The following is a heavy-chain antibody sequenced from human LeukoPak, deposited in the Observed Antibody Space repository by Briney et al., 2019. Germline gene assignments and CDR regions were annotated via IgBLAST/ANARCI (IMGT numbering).Heavy chain of an antibody. CDR3: ARGTADPNWFDP. V-gene: IGHV4-34*01. CDR2: INHSGST. CDR1: GGSFSGYY. Sequence: SETLSLTCAVYGGSFSGYYWSWIRQPPGKGLEWIGEINHSGSTNYNPSLKSRVTISVDTSKNQFSLKLSSVTAADTAVYYCARGTADPNWFDPWGQGTLVTVSS. J-gene: IGHJ5*02. D-gene: IGHD2-2*01.